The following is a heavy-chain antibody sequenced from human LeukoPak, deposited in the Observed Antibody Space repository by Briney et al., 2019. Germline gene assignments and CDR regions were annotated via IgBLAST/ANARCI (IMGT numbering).Heavy chain of an antibody. CDR3: ASEAGGRWSGDY. CDR1: GFTFSSYS. J-gene: IGHJ4*02. V-gene: IGHV3-21*01. Sequence: PGGSLRLSCAASGFTFSSYSMNWVRQAPGKGLEWVSSISSSSSYIYYADSVKGRFTISRDNAKNSLYLQMNSLRAEDTAVYYCASEAGGRWSGDYWGQGTLVTVSS. D-gene: IGHD4-23*01. CDR2: ISSSSSYI.